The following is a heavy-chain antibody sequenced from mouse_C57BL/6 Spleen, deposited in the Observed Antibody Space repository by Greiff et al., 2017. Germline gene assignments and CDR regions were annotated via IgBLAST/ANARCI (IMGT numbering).Heavy chain of an antibody. D-gene: IGHD2-4*01. CDR2: LYWDDDK. CDR1: GFSLRTSGMG. CDR3: ARRAYDYDEDWYFEV. J-gene: IGHJ1*03. Sequence: QVTLKVSGPGILQSSQTLSLTCSFSGFSLRTSGMGVSWIRQPSGKGLEWLAHLYWDDDKRYTPSLKSRLTISKDTSRNHVFLKITSVDTADTATYYSARRAYDYDEDWYFEVWGTGTTVTVSS. V-gene: IGHV8-12*01.